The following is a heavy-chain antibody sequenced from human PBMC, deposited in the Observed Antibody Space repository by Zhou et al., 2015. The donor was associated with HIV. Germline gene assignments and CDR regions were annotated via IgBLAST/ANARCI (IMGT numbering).Heavy chain of an antibody. V-gene: IGHV1-46*01. CDR1: GYSFTGYY. Sequence: QVHLVQSGAEVKKPGASVTVSCEASGYSFTGYYMYWVRQAPGQGLEWMGRITPGGGRTVYAQQFQGRVTITADESTSTAYMELSSLRSEDTAVYYCARAPDGPRGYYFDYWGQGTLVTVSS. CDR3: ARAPDGPRGYYFDY. CDR2: ITPGGGRT. J-gene: IGHJ4*02.